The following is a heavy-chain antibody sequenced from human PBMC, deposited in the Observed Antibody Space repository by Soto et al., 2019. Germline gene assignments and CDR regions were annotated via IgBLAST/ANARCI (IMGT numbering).Heavy chain of an antibody. Sequence: QVQLEQSGAEVKTPGASVKVSCKASGYTFRSYGITWVRQAPGQGLEWMGWISPYNGNTNYAQKVQGRVTMTTDTSTNTAYMKLRSLRSHDTAVYYCARDGLAYCGGECFFDRWGQGTLVTVSS. J-gene: IGHJ4*02. CDR1: GYTFRSYG. V-gene: IGHV1-18*01. CDR2: ISPYNGNT. CDR3: ARDGLAYCGGECFFDR. D-gene: IGHD2-21*01.